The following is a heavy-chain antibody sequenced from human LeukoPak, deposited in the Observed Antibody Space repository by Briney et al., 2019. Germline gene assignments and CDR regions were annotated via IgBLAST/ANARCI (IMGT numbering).Heavy chain of an antibody. V-gene: IGHV3-21*01. CDR2: ISDSSSYI. CDR3: ASPALGQVTMKP. D-gene: IGHD3-22*01. J-gene: IGHJ5*02. Sequence: GGSLRLSCAASGFTFSSYSMHWVRQAPGKGLEWVSSISDSSSYIYYADSVKGRFTISRGNAKNSLYLRMNSLRAEDTAMYYCASPALGQVTMKPWGQGTLVTVSS. CDR1: GFTFSSYS.